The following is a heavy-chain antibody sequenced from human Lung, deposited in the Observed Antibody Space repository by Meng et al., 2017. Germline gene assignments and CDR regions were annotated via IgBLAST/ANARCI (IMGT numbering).Heavy chain of an antibody. CDR2: ISVYNVNT. CDR1: GYPFTNYG. V-gene: IGHV1-18*01. Sequence: QVHLVQSGAEVREPGASGRVSGKASGYPFTNYGISWVRQAPGQGLEWMGWISVYNVNTNYAQKFQGRVTMTTDTSTSTTYMELRSLRSDDTGVYYCARSPYSSGWPNFDSWGQGTLVTVSS. D-gene: IGHD6-19*01. J-gene: IGHJ4*02. CDR3: ARSPYSSGWPNFDS.